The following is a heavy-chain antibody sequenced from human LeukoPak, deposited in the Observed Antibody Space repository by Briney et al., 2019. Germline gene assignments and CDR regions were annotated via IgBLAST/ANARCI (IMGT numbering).Heavy chain of an antibody. D-gene: IGHD3-10*01. CDR2: INTDASIT. CDR1: GFTFSSYW. CDR3: ARARAYYFDY. V-gene: IGHV3-74*01. J-gene: IGHJ4*02. Sequence: GGSLRLSCAVSGFTFSSYWMHWLRQAPGKGLVWVSRINTDASITSYADSVKGRFTISRDNAKNTLYLQMSSLRAEDTAVYYCARARAYYFDYWGQGTLVTVSS.